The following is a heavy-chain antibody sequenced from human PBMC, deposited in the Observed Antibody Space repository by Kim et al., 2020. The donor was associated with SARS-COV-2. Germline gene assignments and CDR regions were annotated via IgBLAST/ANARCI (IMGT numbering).Heavy chain of an antibody. CDR1: GYTFTSYG. V-gene: IGHV1-18*01. CDR3: AREGSIVGWFYYYGMDV. D-gene: IGHD1-26*01. J-gene: IGHJ6*02. CDR2: NSAYNDDT. Sequence: ASENVSCKASGYTFTSYGISWVRQAPGQGLEWMGWNSAYNDDTNYAQKLQGRVTMTTDTSTSTAYMELRSLRSDDTAVYYCAREGSIVGWFYYYGMDVWGQGTTVTVSS.